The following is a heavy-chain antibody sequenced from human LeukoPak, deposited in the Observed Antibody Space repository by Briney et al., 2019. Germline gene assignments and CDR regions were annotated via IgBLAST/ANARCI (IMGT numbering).Heavy chain of an antibody. D-gene: IGHD3-10*01. Sequence: GGSLRLSCAASGFTFSSYAVSWVRQAPGKGLEWVSAISGSGGSTYYADSVKGRFTISRDNSKNTLYLQMNSLRAEDTAVYYCAKFLGYYGSGSYLDPWGQGTLVTVSS. J-gene: IGHJ5*02. CDR3: AKFLGYYGSGSYLDP. CDR2: ISGSGGST. V-gene: IGHV3-23*01. CDR1: GFTFSSYA.